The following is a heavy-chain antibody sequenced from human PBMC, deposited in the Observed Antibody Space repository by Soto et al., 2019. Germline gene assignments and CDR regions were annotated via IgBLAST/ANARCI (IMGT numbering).Heavy chain of an antibody. Sequence: PGGSLRLSCAASGFTFSSYGMHWVRQAPGKGLEWVAVIWYDGSKKYYADSVKGRITISRDNSKNTLYLQLNSLRAEDTAVYYCARDRVRFFDLSPDGFDIWGQGTMVTVSS. CDR2: IWYDGSKK. J-gene: IGHJ3*02. V-gene: IGHV3-33*01. CDR1: GFTFSSYG. D-gene: IGHD3-9*01. CDR3: ARDRVRFFDLSPDGFDI.